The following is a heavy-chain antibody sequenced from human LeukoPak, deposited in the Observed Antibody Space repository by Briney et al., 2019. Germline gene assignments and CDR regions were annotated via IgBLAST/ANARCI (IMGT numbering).Heavy chain of an antibody. V-gene: IGHV3-33*01. J-gene: IGHJ4*02. Sequence: GRSLRLSCAASEFTFSSYGMHWVRQAPGKGLEWVAVIWYDGSNKYYADSVKGRFTISRDNSKNTLYLQMNSLRAEDTAVYYCARGYCSSTSCYAVDYWGQGTLVTVSS. D-gene: IGHD2-2*01. CDR1: EFTFSSYG. CDR2: IWYDGSNK. CDR3: ARGYCSSTSCYAVDY.